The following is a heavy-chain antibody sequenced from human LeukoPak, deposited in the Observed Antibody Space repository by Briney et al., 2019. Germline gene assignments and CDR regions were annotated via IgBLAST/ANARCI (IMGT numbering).Heavy chain of an antibody. J-gene: IGHJ3*02. CDR2: IKSDGRST. V-gene: IGHV3-74*01. D-gene: IGHD1-26*01. CDR1: GFTFSSHW. CDR3: ARGGSPPEALGDTFDI. Sequence: PGGSLRLSCVASGFTFSSHWMHWVRQGPGKGLVWGSRIKSDGRSTNYADSVKGRFTISRDNAKNTLYLQMNSLRAEDTAVYYCARGGSPPEALGDTFDIWGQGTMVTVSS.